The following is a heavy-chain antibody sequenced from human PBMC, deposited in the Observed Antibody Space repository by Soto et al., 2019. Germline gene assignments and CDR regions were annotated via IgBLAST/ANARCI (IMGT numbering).Heavy chain of an antibody. CDR2: IVPMFGTA. Sequence: GASVKVSCKASGGTFSSYAISWVRQAPGQGLEWMGGIVPMFGTAKYAQKFQGRVTITANESTSTAYMELSSLRSEDTAVYYCAREFQSVGFGSYLFDPWGQGTLVTVYS. V-gene: IGHV1-69*13. CDR1: GGTFSSYA. D-gene: IGHD3-10*01. J-gene: IGHJ5*02. CDR3: AREFQSVGFGSYLFDP.